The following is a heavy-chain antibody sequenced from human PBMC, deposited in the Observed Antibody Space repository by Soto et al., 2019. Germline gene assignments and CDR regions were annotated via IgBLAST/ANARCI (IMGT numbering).Heavy chain of an antibody. CDR2: IKSKTDGGTT. J-gene: IGHJ1*01. Sequence: GGSLRLSCAASGFTFSNAWMNWVRQAPGKGLEWVGRIKSKTDGGTTDYAAPVKGRFTIARDDSKNTLYLQMNSLKTEDTAVYYCTKGMIMYQQQLVSTPTRKYFQHWGQGTLVTVSS. CDR1: GFTFSNAW. V-gene: IGHV3-15*07. CDR3: TKGMIMYQQQLVSTPTRKYFQH. D-gene: IGHD6-13*01.